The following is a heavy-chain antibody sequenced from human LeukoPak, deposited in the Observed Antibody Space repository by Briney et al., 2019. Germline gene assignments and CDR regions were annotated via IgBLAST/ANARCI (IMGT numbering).Heavy chain of an antibody. Sequence: GRSLRLSCAASGFTFSSYGMHWVRQAPGKGLEWVAVIWFDGSNKYYADSVKGRFTISRDNSKNTLFLQMNSLRAEDTAVYYCARDQEPRDSELDYWGQGTLVTVSS. CDR2: IWFDGSNK. D-gene: IGHD1-26*01. CDR3: ARDQEPRDSELDY. V-gene: IGHV3-33*01. CDR1: GFTFSSYG. J-gene: IGHJ4*02.